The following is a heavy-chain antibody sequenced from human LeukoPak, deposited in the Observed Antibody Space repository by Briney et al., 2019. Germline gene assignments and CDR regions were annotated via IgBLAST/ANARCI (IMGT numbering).Heavy chain of an antibody. Sequence: GGSLRLSCAASGFTVSSNYMSWVRQAPGKGLEWVSSISGNSDYIYYAESLKGRFTISRDNAKNLLYLQLNSLRDEDTAVYYCAREKRTMAVVNDYWGQGTLVIVSS. D-gene: IGHD2-15*01. V-gene: IGHV3-21*06. CDR1: GFTVSSNY. J-gene: IGHJ4*02. CDR2: ISGNSDYI. CDR3: AREKRTMAVVNDY.